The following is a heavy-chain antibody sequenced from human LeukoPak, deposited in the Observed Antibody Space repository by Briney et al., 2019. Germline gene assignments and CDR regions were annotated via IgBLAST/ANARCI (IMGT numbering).Heavy chain of an antibody. J-gene: IGHJ6*03. V-gene: IGHV3-30*02. CDR3: AKDSGIAAAGRWLSYYYYYYYMDV. D-gene: IGHD6-13*01. Sequence: GGSLRLSCAASGFTFSSYGMHWVRQAPGKGLEWVAVTYFDGSNKYYADSVKGRFTISRDNSKNTLYLQMNSLRAEDTAVYYCAKDSGIAAAGRWLSYYYYYYYMDVWGKGTTVTVSS. CDR1: GFTFSSYG. CDR2: TYFDGSNK.